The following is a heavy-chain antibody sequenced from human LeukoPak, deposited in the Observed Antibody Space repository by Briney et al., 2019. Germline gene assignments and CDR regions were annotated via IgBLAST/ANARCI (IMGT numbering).Heavy chain of an antibody. V-gene: IGHV3-23*01. CDR2: ISGSGGST. D-gene: IGHD3-3*01. CDR1: GFTFSSYA. J-gene: IGHJ5*02. CDR3: AKAPIFGVVIVWFDP. Sequence: PGGSLRLSCAASGFTFSSYAMRWVRQAPGKGLEWVSAISGSGGSTYYADSVKGRFAISRDNSKNTLYLQMNSLRAEDTAVYYCAKAPIFGVVIVWFDPWGQGTLVTVSS.